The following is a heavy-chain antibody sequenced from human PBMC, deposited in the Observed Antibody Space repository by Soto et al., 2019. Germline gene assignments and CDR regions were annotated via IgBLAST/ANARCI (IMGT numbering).Heavy chain of an antibody. Sequence: GGSRRLSWAASGLTFSDYYMSWIRQAPGKGLEWVSYISSSGSTIYYADSVKGRFTISRDNAKNSLYLQMNSLRAEDTAVYYCAGDRYARTYGMDVWGQGTTVTVSS. CDR2: ISSSGSTI. CDR1: GLTFSDYY. J-gene: IGHJ6*02. V-gene: IGHV3-11*01. CDR3: AGDRYARTYGMDV. D-gene: IGHD2-2*01.